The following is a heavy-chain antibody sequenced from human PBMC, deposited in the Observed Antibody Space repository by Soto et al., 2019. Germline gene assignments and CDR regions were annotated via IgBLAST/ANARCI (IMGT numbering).Heavy chain of an antibody. D-gene: IGHD1-20*01. Sequence: PSETLSLTCTVSGGSISSSSYYWGWIRQPPGKGLEWIGSIYHSGSTYYNPSLKSRVTMSVDTSRNQFSLKLSSVTAADTAVYFCARSNIYNWNWIDPWGQGTLVTVSS. CDR1: GGSISSSSYY. J-gene: IGHJ5*02. V-gene: IGHV4-39*01. CDR2: IYHSGST. CDR3: ARSNIYNWNWIDP.